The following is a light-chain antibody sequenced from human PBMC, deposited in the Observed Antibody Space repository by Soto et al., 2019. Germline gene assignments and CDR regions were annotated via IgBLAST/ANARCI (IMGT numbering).Light chain of an antibody. CDR2: GAS. CDR1: QSVRSN. Sequence: ELVMTQSPATLSASPGESATLSCRASQSVRSNLAWYQQKPGQAPRLLIYGASTRATGIQDRFSGSGSGTEFTLTISRLEPEDFAVYYCQQYGSSGTCGQGTKVDIK. V-gene: IGKV3-20*01. J-gene: IGKJ1*01. CDR3: QQYGSSGT.